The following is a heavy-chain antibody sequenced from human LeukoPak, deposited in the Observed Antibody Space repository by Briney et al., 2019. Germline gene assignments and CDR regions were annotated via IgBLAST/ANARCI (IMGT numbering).Heavy chain of an antibody. J-gene: IGHJ4*02. D-gene: IGHD5-18*01. V-gene: IGHV1-69*02. CDR1: GYTFTSYY. CDR3: ARIDSYALDY. Sequence: ASVKVSCKASGYTFTSYYMHWVRQAPGQGLEWMGRIIPILGIANYAQKFQGRVTITADKSTSTAYMELSSLRSEDTAVYYCARIDSYALDYWGQGTLVTVSS. CDR2: IIPILGIA.